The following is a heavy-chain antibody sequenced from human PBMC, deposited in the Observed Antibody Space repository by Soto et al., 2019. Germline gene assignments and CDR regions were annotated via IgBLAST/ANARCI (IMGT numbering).Heavy chain of an antibody. CDR3: ARDRRGRFLISEFDY. CDR1: GGTFSSYA. CDR2: IIPIFGTA. J-gene: IGHJ4*02. V-gene: IGHV1-69*13. Sequence: SVKISCKASGGTFSSYAISWVRQAPGQGLEWMGGIIPIFGTANYAQKFQGRVTITADESTSTAYMELSSLRSEDTAVYYCARDRRGRFLISEFDYWGQGTLVTVSS. D-gene: IGHD3-3*01.